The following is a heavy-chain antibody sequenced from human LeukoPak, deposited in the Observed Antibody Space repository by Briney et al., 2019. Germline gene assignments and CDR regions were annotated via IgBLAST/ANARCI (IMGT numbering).Heavy chain of an antibody. V-gene: IGHV3-23*01. CDR2: ISGSGGST. D-gene: IGHD4/OR15-4a*01. J-gene: IGHJ6*03. CDR3: ARDLLTPDYYYYMDV. CDR1: GFAFNIYA. Sequence: GGSLRLSCAASGFAFNIYAMTWVRQAPGKGLEWVSAISGSGGSTYYADSVKGRFIISRDNSKNTLYLQMNSLRAEDTAVYYCARDLLTPDYYYYMDVWGNETTVTVSS.